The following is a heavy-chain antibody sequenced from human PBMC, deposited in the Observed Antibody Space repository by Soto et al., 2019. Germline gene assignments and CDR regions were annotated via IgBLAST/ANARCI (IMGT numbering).Heavy chain of an antibody. J-gene: IGHJ4*02. Sequence: SQTLSLTCVISGDSLSNNSAAWNWIRQSPSRGLEWLGRTYYRSRWYNHYAESVKSRITNNPDTSKNQLSLHLKYVTPEHSAVYYCARDPGIEPTIAHWGQGTLVTVSS. CDR1: GDSLSNNSAA. CDR3: ARDPGIEPTIAH. CDR2: TYYRSRWYN. D-gene: IGHD5-12*01. V-gene: IGHV6-1*01.